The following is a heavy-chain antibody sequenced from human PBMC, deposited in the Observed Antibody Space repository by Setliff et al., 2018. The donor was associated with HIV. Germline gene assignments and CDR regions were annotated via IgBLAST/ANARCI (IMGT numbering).Heavy chain of an antibody. CDR2: IQYDGSNK. Sequence: GGSLRLSCAASGFTFSSFGMHWVRQAPGKGLEWVSFIQYDGSNKYYADAVKGRFTISRDNSKNTLYLQMNSLRAEDTAVYYCAKDRYYYGTSGPYFDYWGQGTLVTVSS. D-gene: IGHD3-22*01. CDR3: AKDRYYYGTSGPYFDY. J-gene: IGHJ4*02. CDR1: GFTFSSFG. V-gene: IGHV3-30*02.